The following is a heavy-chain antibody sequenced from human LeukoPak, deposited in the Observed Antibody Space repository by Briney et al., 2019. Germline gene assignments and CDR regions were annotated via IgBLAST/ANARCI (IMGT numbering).Heavy chain of an antibody. D-gene: IGHD6-19*01. CDR1: GGSFGAYY. CDR3: ARADGSGWFRFG. Sequence: SETLSLTCAVYGGSFGAYYWSWIRQPPGKGLEWIGEINHSGSTNDNPSLKSRVTISVDTSKNQFSLKLSSVTAADTAVYYCARADGSGWFRFGWGQGTLVTVSS. V-gene: IGHV4-34*01. CDR2: INHSGST. J-gene: IGHJ4*02.